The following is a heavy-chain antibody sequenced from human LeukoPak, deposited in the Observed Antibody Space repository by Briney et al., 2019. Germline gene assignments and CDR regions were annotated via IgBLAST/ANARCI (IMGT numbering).Heavy chain of an antibody. V-gene: IGHV4-59*12. CDR1: GGSISSYY. CDR2: IYYSGST. Sequence: PSETLSLTCTVSGGSISSYYWSWIRQPPGKGLEWIGYIYYSGSTNYNPSLKSRVTMSVDTSKYQFSLKLSSVTAADTAVYYCARVRADSSSWGAFDYWGQGTLVTVSS. D-gene: IGHD6-13*01. J-gene: IGHJ4*02. CDR3: ARVRADSSSWGAFDY.